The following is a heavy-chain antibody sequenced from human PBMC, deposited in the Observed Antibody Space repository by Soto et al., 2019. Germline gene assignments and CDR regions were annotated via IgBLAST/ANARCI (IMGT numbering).Heavy chain of an antibody. D-gene: IGHD2-15*01. Sequence: PGGSLRLSCAASGFTFSSYGMHWVRQAPGKGLEWVAVIWYDGSNKYYADSVKGRFTISRDNSKNTLYLQMNSLRAEDTAVYYCARDQIRRVALYYFDYWGQGTLVTVSS. CDR2: IWYDGSNK. J-gene: IGHJ4*02. CDR1: GFTFSSYG. CDR3: ARDQIRRVALYYFDY. V-gene: IGHV3-33*01.